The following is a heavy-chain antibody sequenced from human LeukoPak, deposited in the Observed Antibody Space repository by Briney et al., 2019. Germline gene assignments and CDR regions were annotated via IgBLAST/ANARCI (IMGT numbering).Heavy chain of an antibody. Sequence: PGRSLRLSCAASGFTISSYGMHWVRQAPGKGLEWVAVIWFDGSNKYYADSVKGRFTISRDNSKNTLSLQMNSLRAEDTAVYYCVKDSGYAGYCSGGSCSTPDYWGQGTLVAVSS. CDR3: VKDSGYAGYCSGGSCSTPDY. J-gene: IGHJ4*02. D-gene: IGHD2-15*01. V-gene: IGHV3-33*06. CDR1: GFTISSYG. CDR2: IWFDGSNK.